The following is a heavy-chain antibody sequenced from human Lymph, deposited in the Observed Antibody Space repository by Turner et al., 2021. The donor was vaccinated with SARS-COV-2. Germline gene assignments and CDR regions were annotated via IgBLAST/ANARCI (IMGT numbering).Heavy chain of an antibody. CDR3: ARETVNNWVDP. Sequence: QVQLQESGPRLVKPLETLSLTCTVSGCSMNSNYWSWIRPPPGKRLEWIGYIYYRGSSNYNPTLESRVTISVDTARNQFSQNLTSVTAADTAIYYWARETVNNWVDPWGQGTLVTVSS. CDR2: IYYRGSS. CDR1: GCSMNSNY. V-gene: IGHV4-59*01. J-gene: IGHJ5*02. D-gene: IGHD2-21*02.